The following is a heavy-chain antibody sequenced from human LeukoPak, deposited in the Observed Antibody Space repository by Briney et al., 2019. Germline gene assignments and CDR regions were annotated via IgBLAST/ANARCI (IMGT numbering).Heavy chain of an antibody. CDR2: IYSGGST. D-gene: IGHD3-3*01. Sequence: GGSLRLSCAASGFTFSSYAMSWVRQAPGKGLEWVSVIYSGGSTYYADSVKGRFTISRDNSKNTLYLQMNSLRAEDTAVYYCAKDPSGRITIFGVVIPHFDYWGQGTLVTVSS. CDR3: AKDPSGRITIFGVVIPHFDY. J-gene: IGHJ4*02. V-gene: IGHV3-23*03. CDR1: GFTFSSYA.